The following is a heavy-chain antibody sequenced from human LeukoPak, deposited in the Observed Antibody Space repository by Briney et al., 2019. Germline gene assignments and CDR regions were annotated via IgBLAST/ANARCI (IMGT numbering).Heavy chain of an antibody. CDR2: ISGSGDIT. CDR1: GFTFSSYA. Sequence: GGSLILSCSASGFTFSSYAMHWVRQAPGKGLEYVSAISGSGDITYYADSVKGRFTISRDNAQKSLYLQMNSLRAEDTAVYYCARVGYSSGWYFDYWGQGTLVTVSS. D-gene: IGHD6-19*01. CDR3: ARVGYSSGWYFDY. V-gene: IGHV3-64*04. J-gene: IGHJ4*02.